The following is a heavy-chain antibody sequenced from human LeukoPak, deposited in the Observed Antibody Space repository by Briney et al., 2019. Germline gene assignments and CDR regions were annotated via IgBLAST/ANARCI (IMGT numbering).Heavy chain of an antibody. D-gene: IGHD3-3*01. CDR3: ARVYDFWSGYSEGAFDI. CDR1: GGSISGQY. CDR2: IYYSGST. Sequence: PSETLSLTCSVSGGSISGQYWTWIRQPPGKRLEWIGYIYYSGSTNYNPSLKSRVTISIDTSKNQFSLKVRSVTAADTAVYYCARVYDFWSGYSEGAFDIWGQGTMGTVSS. J-gene: IGHJ3*02. V-gene: IGHV4-59*11.